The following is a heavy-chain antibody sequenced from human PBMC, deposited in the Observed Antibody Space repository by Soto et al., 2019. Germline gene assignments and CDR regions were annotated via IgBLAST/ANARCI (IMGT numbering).Heavy chain of an antibody. Sequence: EVQLVESGGGLVQPGGSLRLSCVASGFTFSTDTMNWVRQAPGKGLEWVAHISVSGATRYYADSVKGRFTISRDNAKTSLYLQLDSLRNEDTAVYYCATFFGSGFDYWGQGTLVTVSS. CDR1: GFTFSTDT. J-gene: IGHJ4*02. V-gene: IGHV3-48*02. D-gene: IGHD6-19*01. CDR2: ISVSGATR. CDR3: ATFFGSGFDY.